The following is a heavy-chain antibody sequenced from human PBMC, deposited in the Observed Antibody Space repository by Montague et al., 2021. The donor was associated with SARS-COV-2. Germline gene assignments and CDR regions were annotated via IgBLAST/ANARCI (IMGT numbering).Heavy chain of an antibody. J-gene: IGHJ5*01. CDR1: GDSLSFYF. CDR2: IEYSGST. D-gene: IGHD6-6*01. CDR3: GGLGYSTSTVDS. Sequence: SETLSLTCTVSGDSLSFYFWTWIRQPPGRGLEWIGYIEYSGSTNYNPSLNSRLTMSLDMSSTQISLELRAVTAAATAVYYCGGLGYSTSTVDSWGHGTLVSVSS. V-gene: IGHV4-59*08.